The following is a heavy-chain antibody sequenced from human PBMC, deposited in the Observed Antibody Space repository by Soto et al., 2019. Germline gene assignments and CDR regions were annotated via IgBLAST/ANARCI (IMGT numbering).Heavy chain of an antibody. Sequence: GGSLRLSCAASGFTFSSYSMNWVRQAPGKGLEWVSYISSSSSTIYYADSVKGRFTISRENAKNSLYLQMNSLRAEDTAVYYCARDAPPDDYWGQGTLVTVSS. J-gene: IGHJ4*02. CDR1: GFTFSSYS. CDR3: ARDAPPDDY. CDR2: ISSSSSTI. V-gene: IGHV3-48*01.